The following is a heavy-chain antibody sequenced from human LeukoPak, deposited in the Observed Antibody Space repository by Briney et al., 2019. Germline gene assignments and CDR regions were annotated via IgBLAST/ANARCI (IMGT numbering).Heavy chain of an antibody. V-gene: IGHV3-11*05. CDR3: ARANYYGSGSYDY. J-gene: IGHJ4*02. D-gene: IGHD3-10*01. CDR1: GFTFSDYY. Sequence: PGGSLRLSCAASGFTFSDYYMSGIRQAPGKGLEWVSYISSSSSYTNYADSVKGRFTISRDNAKNSLYLQMNSLRAEDTAVYYCARANYYGSGSYDYWGQGTLVTVSS. CDR2: ISSSSSYT.